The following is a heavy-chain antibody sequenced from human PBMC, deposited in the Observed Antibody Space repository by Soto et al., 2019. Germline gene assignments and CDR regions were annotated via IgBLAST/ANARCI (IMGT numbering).Heavy chain of an antibody. J-gene: IGHJ5*02. Sequence: QVQLVQPGPEVKKPGASVKVSCKASGYMFTSYGITWVRQAPGQGLEWMGWISPYNGDTRYAQNFQGRVTMTTDTPRFTAHRKRRSLRPADPAVYYCARASGGALGPPGAVFAPWAQGPLVTASS. CDR1: GYMFTSYG. CDR3: ARASGGALGPPGAVFAP. V-gene: IGHV1-18*01. CDR2: ISPYNGDT. D-gene: IGHD3-16*01.